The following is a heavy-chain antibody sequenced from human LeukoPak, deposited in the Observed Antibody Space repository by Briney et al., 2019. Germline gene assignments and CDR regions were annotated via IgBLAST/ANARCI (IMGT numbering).Heavy chain of an antibody. CDR2: INSDGSST. J-gene: IGHJ5*02. CDR3: ARTGIAARPTVWFDP. Sequence: GGSLRFSCAASGFTFSSYWMHWVRQAPGKGLVWVSHINSDGSSTNYADSVKGRFTISRDNAKNTLYLQMNSLRAEDTAVYYCARTGIAARPTVWFDPWGQGTLVTVSS. CDR1: GFTFSSYW. D-gene: IGHD6-6*01. V-gene: IGHV3-74*01.